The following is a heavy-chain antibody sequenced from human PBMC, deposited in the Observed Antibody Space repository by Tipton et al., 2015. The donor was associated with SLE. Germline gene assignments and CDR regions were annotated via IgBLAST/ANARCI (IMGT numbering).Heavy chain of an antibody. CDR3: ARVDYGDYGGGAFDI. Sequence: LRLSCAVYGGSFSGYYWSWIRQPPGKGLEWIGEINHSGSTNYNPSLKSRVTISVDTSKNQFSLKLSSVTAADTAVYYCARVDYGDYGGGAFDIWGQGTMVTVSS. CDR2: INHSGST. D-gene: IGHD4-17*01. V-gene: IGHV4-34*01. J-gene: IGHJ3*02. CDR1: GGSFSGYY.